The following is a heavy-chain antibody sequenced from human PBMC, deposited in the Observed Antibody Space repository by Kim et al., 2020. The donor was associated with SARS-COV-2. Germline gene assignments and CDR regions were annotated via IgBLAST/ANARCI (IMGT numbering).Heavy chain of an antibody. Sequence: SETLSLTCAVYGGSFSGYYWSWIRQPPGKGLEWIGEINHSGSTNYNPSLKSRVTISVDTSKNQFSLKLSSVTAADTAVYYCARGCYDYVWGSYRYTMAPNWFDPWGQGTLVTVSS. CDR1: GGSFSGYY. CDR3: ARGCYDYVWGSYRYTMAPNWFDP. CDR2: INHSGST. J-gene: IGHJ5*02. V-gene: IGHV4-34*01. D-gene: IGHD3-16*02.